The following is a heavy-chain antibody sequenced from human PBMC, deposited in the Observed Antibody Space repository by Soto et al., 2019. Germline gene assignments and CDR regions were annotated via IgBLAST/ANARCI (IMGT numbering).Heavy chain of an antibody. CDR1: GFTFSSYG. Sequence: QVQLVESGGGVVQPGRSLRLSCAASGFTFSSYGMHWVRQAPGKGLEWVAVIWYDGSNKYYADSVKGRFTISRDNSKNTLYLHMTALRAEDTALYYCARDSMGYYGSRSGYYGMDVWGQGTTVTVSS. CDR3: ARDSMGYYGSRSGYYGMDV. D-gene: IGHD3-10*01. V-gene: IGHV3-33*01. CDR2: IWYDGSNK. J-gene: IGHJ6*02.